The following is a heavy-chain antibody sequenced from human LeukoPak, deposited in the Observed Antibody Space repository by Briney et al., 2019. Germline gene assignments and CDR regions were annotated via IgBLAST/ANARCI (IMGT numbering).Heavy chain of an antibody. J-gene: IGHJ4*02. V-gene: IGHV7-4-1*02. CDR2: INTNTGTP. CDR3: ARIESGAPDY. D-gene: IGHD2-15*01. Sequence: GASVKVSCKASGHSFITYPMTWMRQAPGQGLEWMGWINTNTGTPTYAQGFTGRFVFSLDTSVSTAYLQISSLKAEDTAIYYCARIESGAPDYWGQGTLVTVSS. CDR1: GHSFITYP.